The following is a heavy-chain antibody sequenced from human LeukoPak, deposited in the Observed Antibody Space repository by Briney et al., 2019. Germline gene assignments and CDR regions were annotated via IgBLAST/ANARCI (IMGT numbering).Heavy chain of an antibody. D-gene: IGHD3-22*01. Sequence: SETLSLTCAVYGGSFSGHYWSWIRQPPGEGLEWIGEINHSGNTNYNPSLKSRVTISVDTSKNQFSLKLSSVTAADTAVYYCARHRTTYYYDSSGLRRGNWFDPWGQGTLVTVSS. J-gene: IGHJ5*02. CDR2: INHSGNT. V-gene: IGHV4-34*01. CDR3: ARHRTTYYYDSSGLRRGNWFDP. CDR1: GGSFSGHY.